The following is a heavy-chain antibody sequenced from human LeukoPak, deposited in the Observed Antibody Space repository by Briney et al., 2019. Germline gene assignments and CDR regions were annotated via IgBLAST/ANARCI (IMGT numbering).Heavy chain of an antibody. CDR3: ASYLEVVWYFDL. V-gene: IGHV4-4*02. D-gene: IGHD5-24*01. Sequence: SETLSLTCTVSGGSISSSNWWSWVRQPPGKGLEWIGEFYHSGSTNYNPSLKSRVTISVDKSKNQFSLMRPSVTAAATAVYYCASYLEVVWYFDLWGRGTLVTVYS. J-gene: IGHJ2*01. CDR1: GGSISSSNW. CDR2: FYHSGST.